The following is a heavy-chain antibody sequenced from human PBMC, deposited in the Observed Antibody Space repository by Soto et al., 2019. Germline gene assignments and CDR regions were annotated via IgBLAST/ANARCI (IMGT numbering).Heavy chain of an antibody. CDR2: IRTKSNGYAT. CDR3: SRVEYVTSSPIG. Sequence: GGSLGLSCEASGFTFSGSAIHCVRQASGKGLEWVARIRTKSNGYATTYAASVKGRFTISRDDSKNMAYLQMNGLKTEDTAMYYCSRVEYVTSSPIGWGQGTLVTV. D-gene: IGHD6-6*01. CDR1: GFTFSGSA. V-gene: IGHV3-73*01. J-gene: IGHJ4*02.